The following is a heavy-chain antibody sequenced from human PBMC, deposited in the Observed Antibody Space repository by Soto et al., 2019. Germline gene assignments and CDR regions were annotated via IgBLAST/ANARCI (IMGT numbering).Heavy chain of an antibody. J-gene: IGHJ5*02. CDR2: INPSGGST. D-gene: IGHD3-22*01. CDR3: VRGHYYDSSGQGGS. V-gene: IGHV1-46*03. CDR1: GYTFASYY. Sequence: ASVKVSCKASGYTFASYYIHWVRQAPGGGLEWLGIINPSGGSTTYRQKFQGRVTMTRDTSTSTVYMELSSLTSEDTAVYYCVRGHYYDSSGQGGSWGQGTPVTVSS.